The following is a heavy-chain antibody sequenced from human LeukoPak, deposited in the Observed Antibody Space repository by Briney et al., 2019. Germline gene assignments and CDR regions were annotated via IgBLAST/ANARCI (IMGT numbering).Heavy chain of an antibody. CDR1: GYSISSGYY. Sequence: SETLSLTCTVSGYSISSGYYWGWIRQPPGKGLEWIGSIYHSGSTYYNPSLKSRVTISVDTSKNQFSLKLSSVTAADTAVYYCARGGGGATQKFDYWGQGTLVTVSS. D-gene: IGHD1-26*01. CDR3: ARGGGGATQKFDY. V-gene: IGHV4-38-2*02. J-gene: IGHJ4*02. CDR2: IYHSGST.